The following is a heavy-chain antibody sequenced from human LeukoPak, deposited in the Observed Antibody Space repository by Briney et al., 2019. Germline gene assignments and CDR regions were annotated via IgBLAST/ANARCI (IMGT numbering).Heavy chain of an antibody. CDR2: ISGSGGST. V-gene: IGHV3-23*01. D-gene: IGHD1-26*01. J-gene: IGHJ6*02. Sequence: GGSLRLSCAASGFTFTSYAMDWVRQTSGKGLEWVSSISGSGGSTYYADSVKGRFTISRDNSNNTLYLQMNSLRAEDTAVYYCARGRIVGAPLGMDVWGQGTTVTVSS. CDR1: GFTFTSYA. CDR3: ARGRIVGAPLGMDV.